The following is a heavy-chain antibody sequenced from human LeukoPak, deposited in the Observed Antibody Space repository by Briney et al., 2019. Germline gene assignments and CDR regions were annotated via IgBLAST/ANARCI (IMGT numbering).Heavy chain of an antibody. Sequence: GASVKASCKAAGYTFTGYYMHWVRQAPGQGLEWMGWINPNSGDTKYAQRFQGRVTMTRDTSINTAYLELSRLGSDDTAVYYCARDKYCSGGTCYYLLFDYWGQGTLVTVSS. D-gene: IGHD2-15*01. V-gene: IGHV1-2*02. CDR3: ARDKYCSGGTCYYLLFDY. J-gene: IGHJ4*02. CDR2: INPNSGDT. CDR1: GYTFTGYY.